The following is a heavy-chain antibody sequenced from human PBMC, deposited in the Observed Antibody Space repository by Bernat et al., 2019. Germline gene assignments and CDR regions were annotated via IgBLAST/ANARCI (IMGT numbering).Heavy chain of an antibody. J-gene: IGHJ2*01. V-gene: IGHV3-21*01. CDR3: ARGSGSNPLGWYFDL. D-gene: IGHD4-11*01. Sequence: EVQLVESGGGLVKPGGSLRLSCAASGFTFSSYSMNWVRQAPGKGLEWISSISSSSSYIYYADSVKGRFTISRDNAKNSLYLQMNSLRAEDTAVYYCARGSGSNPLGWYFDLWGRGTLVTVSS. CDR1: GFTFSSYS. CDR2: ISSSSSYI.